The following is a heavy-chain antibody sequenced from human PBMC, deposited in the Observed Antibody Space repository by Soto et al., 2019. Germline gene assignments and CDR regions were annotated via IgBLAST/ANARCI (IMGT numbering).Heavy chain of an antibody. CDR1: GYSFTSYW. Sequence: GESLKISCKGSGYSFTSYWIGWVRQMPGKGLEWMGIIYPGDSDTRYSPSFQGQVTISADKSISTAYLQWSSLKASDTAMYYCASSTYSSSSNFYYGMDVWGQVTTIPVS. CDR3: ASSTYSSSSNFYYGMDV. V-gene: IGHV5-51*01. D-gene: IGHD6-6*01. J-gene: IGHJ6*02. CDR2: IYPGDSDT.